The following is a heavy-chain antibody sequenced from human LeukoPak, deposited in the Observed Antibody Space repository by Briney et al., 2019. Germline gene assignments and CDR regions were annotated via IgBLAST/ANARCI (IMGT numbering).Heavy chain of an antibody. CDR1: GFTFSSYA. D-gene: IGHD5-12*01. CDR2: ISYDGSNK. V-gene: IGHV3-30-3*01. Sequence: PGGSLRLSCAASGFTFSSYAMHWVRQAPGKGLEWVAVISYDGSNKYYADSVKGRFTISRDNSKNTLYLQMNSLRAEDTAVYYCAKDQYSGYDPTGPLDYWGQGTLVTVSS. CDR3: AKDQYSGYDPTGPLDY. J-gene: IGHJ4*02.